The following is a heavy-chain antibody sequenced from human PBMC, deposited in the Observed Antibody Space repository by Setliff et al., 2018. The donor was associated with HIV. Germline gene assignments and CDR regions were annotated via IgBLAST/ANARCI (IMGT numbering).Heavy chain of an antibody. J-gene: IGHJ6*03. CDR3: AREVGTRYMDV. V-gene: IGHV4-59*01. D-gene: IGHD1-26*01. CDR1: GASIRSDY. CDR2: SHYSGST. Sequence: SETLSLTCTVSGASIRSDYWSWIRQPPGKGLEWIGYSHYSGSTIYSPSLTGRVTISVDTSKSQFSLRLGSVTAADTAVYYCAREVGTRYMDVWGKGTTVTVS.